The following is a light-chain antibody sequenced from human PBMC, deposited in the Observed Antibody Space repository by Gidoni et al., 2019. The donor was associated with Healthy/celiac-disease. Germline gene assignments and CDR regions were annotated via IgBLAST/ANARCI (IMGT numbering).Light chain of an antibody. CDR3: QSYDSSLSGFV. CDR1: SSNIGAGYD. Sequence: QSVLTQPPSVSAPPGQRVTISCTGSSSNIGAGYDVHWYQHLPGTAPKPLIYGNTNRPSEVPDRFSGSKSGTSASLAITGLQAEDEADYYCQSYDSSLSGFVFGTGTKVTVL. J-gene: IGLJ1*01. V-gene: IGLV1-40*01. CDR2: GNT.